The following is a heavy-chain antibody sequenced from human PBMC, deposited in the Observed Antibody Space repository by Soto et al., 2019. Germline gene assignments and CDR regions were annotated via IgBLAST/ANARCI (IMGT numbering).Heavy chain of an antibody. V-gene: IGHV4-30-4*01. D-gene: IGHD5-12*01. J-gene: IGHJ4*02. CDR2: IYYSGST. CDR3: ARENSGYDPTGSFDY. Sequence: PSETLSLTCAVSGFSISSSYYYWSWIRQPPGKGLEWIGYIYYSGSTYYNPSLKSRLTISVDTSKNQFSLKLNSVTAADTAVYYCARENSGYDPTGSFDYWGQGTLVTVSS. CDR1: GFSISSSYYY.